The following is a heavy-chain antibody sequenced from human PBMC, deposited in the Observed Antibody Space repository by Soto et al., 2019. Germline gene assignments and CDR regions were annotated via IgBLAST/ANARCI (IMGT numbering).Heavy chain of an antibody. CDR2: FDPEDGET. D-gene: IGHD3-10*01. Sequence: SVKVSWNVSGYTLTELSRHWVRQAPGKGLEWMGGFDPEDGETIYAQKFQGRVTMTEDTSTDTAYMELSSLRSEDTAVYYCATFAMSYYGSGSQGAPWGQGTLVTV. CDR1: GYTLTELS. CDR3: ATFAMSYYGSGSQGAP. V-gene: IGHV1-24*01. J-gene: IGHJ5*02.